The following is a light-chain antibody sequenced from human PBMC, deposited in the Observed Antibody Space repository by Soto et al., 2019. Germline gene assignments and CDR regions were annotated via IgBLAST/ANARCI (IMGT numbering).Light chain of an antibody. CDR1: QSISSW. Sequence: DIQMTQSPSTLSASVPYRFTITCRASQSISSWLAWYQQKPGKAPKLLIYDASSLESGVPSRFSGSGSGTEFTLTISSLQPDDFATYYCQQYDTYWTFGQGTKV. J-gene: IGKJ1*01. V-gene: IGKV1-5*01. CDR3: QQYDTYWT. CDR2: DAS.